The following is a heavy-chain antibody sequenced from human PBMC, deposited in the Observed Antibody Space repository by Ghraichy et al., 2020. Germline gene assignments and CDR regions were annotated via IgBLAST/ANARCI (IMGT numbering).Heavy chain of an antibody. Sequence: SETLSLTCAVSGDSISSTSYLWGWIRQPPGQGLEWIGSVYYGGTTYYNPSLKSRVSISVDTSKNQFSLNLSSLTAAATAVYYCARSRSGGIIITFGGIGARLDVWGIGTTVTVSS. CDR1: GDSISSTSYL. V-gene: IGHV4-39*01. J-gene: IGHJ6*04. CDR2: VYYGGTT. CDR3: ARSRSGGIIITFGGIGARLDV. D-gene: IGHD3-16*01.